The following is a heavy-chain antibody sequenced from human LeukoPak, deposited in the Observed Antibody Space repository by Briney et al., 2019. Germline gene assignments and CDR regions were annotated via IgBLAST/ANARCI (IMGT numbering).Heavy chain of an antibody. CDR3: ANLDTAMDYYYYGMDV. CDR2: INHSGST. Sequence: SETLSLTCAVYGGSFSGYYWSWIRQPPGKGLEWIEGINHSGSTNYNPSLKSRVTISVDTSKNQFSLKLSSVTAADTAVYYCANLDTAMDYYYYGMDVWGKGTTVTVSS. D-gene: IGHD5-18*01. V-gene: IGHV4-34*01. CDR1: GGSFSGYY. J-gene: IGHJ6*04.